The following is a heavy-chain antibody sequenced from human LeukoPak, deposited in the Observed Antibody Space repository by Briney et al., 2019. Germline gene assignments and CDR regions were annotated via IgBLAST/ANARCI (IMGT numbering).Heavy chain of an antibody. J-gene: IGHJ4*02. CDR2: ISGSGGST. V-gene: IGHV3-23*01. CDR1: GFTFGDYA. D-gene: IGHD3-10*01. CDR3: AKEGYLWFGELLLFDY. Sequence: GGSLRLSCTAPGFTFGDYAMSWVRQAPGKGLEWVSAISGSGGSTYYADSVKGRFTISRDNSKNTLYLQMNSLRAEDTAVYYCAKEGYLWFGELLLFDYWGQGTLVTVSS.